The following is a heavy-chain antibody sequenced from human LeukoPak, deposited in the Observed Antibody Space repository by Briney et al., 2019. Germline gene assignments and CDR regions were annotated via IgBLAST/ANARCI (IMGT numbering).Heavy chain of an antibody. CDR2: IGSDGYI. CDR1: GFTFSSSG. D-gene: IGHD4-23*01. V-gene: IGHV3-21*01. Sequence: GGSLRLSCAASGFTFSSSGMTWVRQAPGKGLQWVSTIGSDGYIYYADSVKGRFTISRDNARKSLYLQMNSLRAEDTAVYYCASDYGGNPGAGGYWGQGTLVTVSS. J-gene: IGHJ4*02. CDR3: ASDYGGNPGAGGY.